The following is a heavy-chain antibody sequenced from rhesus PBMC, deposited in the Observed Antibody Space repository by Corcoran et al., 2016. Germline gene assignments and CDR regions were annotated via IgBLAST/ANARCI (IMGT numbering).Heavy chain of an antibody. D-gene: IGHD6-19*01. V-gene: IGHV3S42*01. CDR2: INPGGEST. CDR3: NADNLGL. J-gene: IGHJ6*01. CDR1: GFTFRDFS. Sequence: EVQLVESGGGLAKPGGSLRLSWSASGFTFRDFSMDWVRRTEGKGPECLASINPGGESTRYGDSVRGRFFISRDNSKNTIFLQMNTLRPDDTGVYYCNADNLGLWGQGVVVTVSS.